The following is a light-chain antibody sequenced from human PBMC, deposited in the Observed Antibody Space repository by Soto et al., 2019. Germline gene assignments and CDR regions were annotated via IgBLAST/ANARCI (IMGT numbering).Light chain of an antibody. Sequence: DIQMTQSPSSMSASVGDRVTMTCRASQNINTYLNWYQQRPGKAPKLLIYDASILEPGVPSKFSGSGSETDFTFTIASLQPDDIATYYCQQYDDPALTFGGGTKV. J-gene: IGKJ4*01. CDR1: QNINTY. CDR3: QQYDDPALT. CDR2: DAS. V-gene: IGKV1-33*01.